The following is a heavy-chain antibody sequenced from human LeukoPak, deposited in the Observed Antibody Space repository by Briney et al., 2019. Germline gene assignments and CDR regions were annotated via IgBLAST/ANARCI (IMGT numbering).Heavy chain of an antibody. CDR3: ARVVPTYYYYFYMDV. CDR1: GGSISSYY. D-gene: IGHD6-6*01. Sequence: SETLSLTCTVSGGSISSYYWSWIRQPPGKGLEWIGYIYYSGGTNYNPPLKSRVTISVDKSKSQFSLKLSSVTAADTAVYYCARVVPTYYYYFYMDVWGKGTPVTVSS. J-gene: IGHJ6*03. V-gene: IGHV4-59*01. CDR2: IYYSGGT.